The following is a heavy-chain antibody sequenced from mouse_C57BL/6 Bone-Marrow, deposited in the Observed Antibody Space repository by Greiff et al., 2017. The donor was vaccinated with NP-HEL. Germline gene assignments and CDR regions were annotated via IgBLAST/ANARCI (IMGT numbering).Heavy chain of an antibody. CDR3: APITTVVATDWYFDV. D-gene: IGHD1-1*01. J-gene: IGHJ1*03. CDR2: IDPANGNT. Sequence: EVQVVESVAELVRPGASVKLSCTASGFNIKNTYMHWVKQRPEQGLEWIGRIDPANGNTKYAPKFQGKATITADTSSNTAYLQLSSLTSEDTAIYYCAPITTVVATDWYFDVWGTGTTVTVSS. CDR1: GFNIKNTY. V-gene: IGHV14-3*01.